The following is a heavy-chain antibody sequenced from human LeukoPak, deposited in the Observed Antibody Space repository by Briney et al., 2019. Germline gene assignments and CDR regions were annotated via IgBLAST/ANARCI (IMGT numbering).Heavy chain of an antibody. D-gene: IGHD5-18*01. CDR2: IYHSGST. V-gene: IGHV4-59*08. CDR1: GGSISSYY. CDR3: ARRGGYSYGYFDY. Sequence: PSETLSLTCTVSGGSISSYYWSWIRQPPGKGLEWIGYIYHSGSTNYNPSLKSRVTISVDTSKNQFSLKLSSVTAADTAVYYCARRGGYSYGYFDYWGQGTLVTVSS. J-gene: IGHJ4*02.